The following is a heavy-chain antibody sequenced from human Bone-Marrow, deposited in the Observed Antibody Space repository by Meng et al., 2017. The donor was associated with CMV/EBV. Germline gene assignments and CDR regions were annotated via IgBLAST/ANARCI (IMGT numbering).Heavy chain of an antibody. J-gene: IGHJ5*02. CDR2: ISSSGSTI. CDR3: VPEQWFDP. CDR1: GLIFSTYE. Sequence: GESLKISCAASGLIFSTYEMNWVRQAPGKGLEWVSYISSSGSTIYYADSVKGRFTISRDNAKNSMYLQMNSLRAQDTAVYYCVPEQWFDPWGQGTLVTVSS. D-gene: IGHD6-13*01. V-gene: IGHV3-48*03.